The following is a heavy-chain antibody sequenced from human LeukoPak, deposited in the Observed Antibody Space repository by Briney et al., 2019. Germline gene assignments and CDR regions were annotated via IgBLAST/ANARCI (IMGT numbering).Heavy chain of an antibody. J-gene: IGHJ3*02. D-gene: IGHD3-22*01. Sequence: PGGSLRLSCAASGFTFSSYWMSWVRQAPGKGLEWVANMRQDGGEIYYVDSVQGRFTISRDNAKNSLYLQMNSLRVEDTAVYYCARARVYYDSSGSNQRYAFDIWGQGTMVTVSS. CDR1: GFTFSSYW. CDR2: MRQDGGEI. V-gene: IGHV3-7*01. CDR3: ARARVYYDSSGSNQRYAFDI.